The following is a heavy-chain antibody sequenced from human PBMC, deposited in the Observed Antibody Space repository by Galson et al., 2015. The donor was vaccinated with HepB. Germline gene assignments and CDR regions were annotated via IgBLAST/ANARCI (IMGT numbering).Heavy chain of an antibody. CDR1: GCTFSSYG. Sequence: SLRLSCAASGCTFSSYGMHWVRQAPGKGLEWVAVISYDGSNKYYADSVKGRFTISRDNSKNTLYLQMNSLRAEDTAVYYCAKDHTLPNDYYDSSGYSCGCDYWGQGTLVTVSS. V-gene: IGHV3-30*18. CDR3: AKDHTLPNDYYDSSGYSCGCDY. D-gene: IGHD3-22*01. CDR2: ISYDGSNK. J-gene: IGHJ4*02.